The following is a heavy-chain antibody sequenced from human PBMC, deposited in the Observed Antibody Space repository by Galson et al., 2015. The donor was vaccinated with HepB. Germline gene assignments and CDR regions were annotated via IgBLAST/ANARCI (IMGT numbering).Heavy chain of an antibody. D-gene: IGHD3-10*01. CDR1: GYTLTELS. CDR3: ATEGGRFGAVWPTTQ. CDR2: FDPEDGET. V-gene: IGHV1-24*01. J-gene: IGHJ4*02. Sequence: SVKVSCKVSGYTLTELSMHWVRQAPGKGLEWMGGFDPEDGETIYAQKFQGRVTMTEDTSTDTAYMELSSLRSEDTAVYYCATEGGRFGAVWPTTQWGQGTLVTVSS.